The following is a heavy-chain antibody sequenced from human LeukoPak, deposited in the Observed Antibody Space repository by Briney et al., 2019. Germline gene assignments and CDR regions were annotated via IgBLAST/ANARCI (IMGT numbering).Heavy chain of an antibody. CDR2: ISSSSSYI. Sequence: GGSLRLSCAASGFTFSSYSMNWVRQAPGKGLEWVSSISSSSSYIYYADSVKARFTISRDNSKNTLYLQMNSLRAEDTAVYYCANANWFDPWGQGTLVTVSS. CDR3: ANANWFDP. V-gene: IGHV3-21*01. CDR1: GFTFSSYS. J-gene: IGHJ5*02.